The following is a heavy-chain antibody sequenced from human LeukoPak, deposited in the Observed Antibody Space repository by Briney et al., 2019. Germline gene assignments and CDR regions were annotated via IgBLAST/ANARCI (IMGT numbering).Heavy chain of an antibody. V-gene: IGHV1-2*02. CDR3: ARDKYYYDSSGPLDY. D-gene: IGHD3-22*01. J-gene: IGHJ4*02. Sequence: ASVKVSCKASGYTFTGYYMHWVRQAPGQGLEWMGWINPNSGGTNYAQEFQGRVTMTRDTSISTAYMELSRLRSDDTAVYYCARDKYYYDSSGPLDYWGQGTLVTVSS. CDR1: GYTFTGYY. CDR2: INPNSGGT.